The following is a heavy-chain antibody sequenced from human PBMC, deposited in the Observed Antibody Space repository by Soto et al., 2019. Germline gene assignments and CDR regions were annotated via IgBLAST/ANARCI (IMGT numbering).Heavy chain of an antibody. CDR2: ISYSGST. Sequence: PSETLSLTCTVSCGSINTINNYWSWIRQPPGKGLEWIGFISYSGSTYYNPSLMSRLTISLDTSTNRFSLKLTSVTAADTAVYYCAREEAARIERWFDPWGQGTLVTVSS. D-gene: IGHD6-6*01. J-gene: IGHJ5*02. CDR3: AREEAARIERWFDP. V-gene: IGHV4-30-4*01. CDR1: CGSINTINNY.